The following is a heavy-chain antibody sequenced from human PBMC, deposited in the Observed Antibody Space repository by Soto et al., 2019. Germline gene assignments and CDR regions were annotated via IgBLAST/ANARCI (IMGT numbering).Heavy chain of an antibody. CDR1: GGTFSSYA. Sequence: QVQLVQSGAEVKKPGSSVKVSCKASGGTFSSYAISWVRQAPGQGLEWMGGIIPIFGTANYAKKVQGRVTITADNSTSTAYMELSSLRSESTAVYYCAMSTSSAYYYYYGMDVWGQGTTVTVSS. D-gene: IGHD6-25*01. J-gene: IGHJ6*02. V-gene: IGHV1-69*06. CDR3: AMSTSSAYYYYYGMDV. CDR2: IIPIFGTA.